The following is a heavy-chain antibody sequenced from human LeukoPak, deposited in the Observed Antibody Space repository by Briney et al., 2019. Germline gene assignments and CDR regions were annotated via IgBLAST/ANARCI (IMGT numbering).Heavy chain of an antibody. J-gene: IGHJ4*02. V-gene: IGHV3-30*02. CDR2: IRYDGSNK. CDR1: GFTFSSYG. Sequence: PGGSLRLSCAASGFTFSSYGMHWVRQAPGKGLGWVAFIRYDGSNKYYADSVKGRVTISRDNSKNTLYLQMNSLRAEDTAVYYCAKVLYGDYYFDYWGQGTLVTVSS. CDR3: AKVLYGDYYFDY. D-gene: IGHD4-17*01.